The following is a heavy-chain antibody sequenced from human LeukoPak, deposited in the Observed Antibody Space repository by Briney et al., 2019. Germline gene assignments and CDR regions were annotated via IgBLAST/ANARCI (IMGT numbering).Heavy chain of an antibody. CDR2: IYYSGST. CDR3: ARIDVLRYYYDSSGYYSVLERSIYYMDV. CDR1: GGSISSSSYY. V-gene: IGHV4-39*07. Sequence: SETLSLTCTVSGGSISSSSYYWGWIRQPPGKGLEWIGSIYYSGSTYYNPSLKSRVTISVDTSKNQFSLKLSSVTAADTAVYYCARIDVLRYYYDSSGYYSVLERSIYYMDVWGKGTTVTVSS. D-gene: IGHD3-22*01. J-gene: IGHJ6*03.